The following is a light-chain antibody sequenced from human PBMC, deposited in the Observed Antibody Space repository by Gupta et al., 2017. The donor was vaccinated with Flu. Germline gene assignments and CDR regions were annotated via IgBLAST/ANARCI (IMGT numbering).Light chain of an antibody. CDR1: SSSIGTNY. CDR2: SKN. V-gene: IGLV1-47*02. J-gene: IGLJ3*02. Sequence: RVTISCSGSSSSIGTNYVYWYQQLPGTAPKLLIYSKNQRPSGVPDRFSGSRSGTSASLAISGLRSEDEADYYCAAWDDSLRGGVFGGGTRLTVL. CDR3: AAWDDSLRGGV.